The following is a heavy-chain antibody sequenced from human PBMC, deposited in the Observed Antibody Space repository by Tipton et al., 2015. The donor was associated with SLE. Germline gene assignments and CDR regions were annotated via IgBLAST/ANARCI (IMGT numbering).Heavy chain of an antibody. D-gene: IGHD3-3*01. V-gene: IGHV3-48*01. CDR3: ARDLILAFWSGYPLDY. J-gene: IGHJ4*02. CDR1: GFTFSSYS. CDR2: ISSSGSTI. Sequence: SLRLSCAASGFTFSSYSMNWVRQAPGKGLEWVSSISSSGSTIYYADSVKGRFTISRDNAKNSLYLQMNSLRAEDTAVYYCARDLILAFWSGYPLDYWGQGTLVTVSS.